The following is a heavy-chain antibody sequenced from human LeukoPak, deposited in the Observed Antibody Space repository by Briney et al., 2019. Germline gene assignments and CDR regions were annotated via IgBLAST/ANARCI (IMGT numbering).Heavy chain of an antibody. D-gene: IGHD6-13*01. J-gene: IGHJ3*02. V-gene: IGHV3-23*01. CDR2: ISGSGGST. Sequence: GGSLRLSCAASGFTFSSYAMSWVRQAPGKGLEWVSAISGSGGSTYYADSVKGRFTISRDNSKNTLYLQMNSLRAEDTAVYYCAKVDGLGSTGPFAFDIWGQGTMVTVSS. CDR1: GFTFSSYA. CDR3: AKVDGLGSTGPFAFDI.